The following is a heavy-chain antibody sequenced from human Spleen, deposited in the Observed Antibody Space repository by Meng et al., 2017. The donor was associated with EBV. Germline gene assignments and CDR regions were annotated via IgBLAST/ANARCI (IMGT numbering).Heavy chain of an antibody. Sequence: PGQGELKLSGTLPLICTVSGGSIRTSNWWSWVRQSPEKGLEWIGEVFRTGDTNYNPSLKSRVTILIDKSKNQFSLKLNSVTAADTAIYFCASDGISRYFDNWGPGTLVTVSS. V-gene: IGHV4-4*02. J-gene: IGHJ4*02. CDR2: VFRTGDT. D-gene: IGHD1-1*01. CDR3: ASDGISRYFDN. CDR1: GGSIRTSNW.